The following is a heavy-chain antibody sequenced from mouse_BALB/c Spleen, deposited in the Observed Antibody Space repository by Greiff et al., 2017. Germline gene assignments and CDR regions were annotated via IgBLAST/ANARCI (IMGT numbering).Heavy chain of an antibody. D-gene: IGHD1-2*01. CDR1: GYTFTSYW. Sequence: VQLQQSGAELAKPGASVKMSCKASGYTFTSYWMHWVKQRPGQGLEWIGYINPSTGYTEYNQKFKDRATLTADKSSSTAYMQLSSLTSEDSAVYYCARGRHYYGYIDYWGQGTTLTVSS. J-gene: IGHJ2*01. CDR2: INPSTGYT. CDR3: ARGRHYYGYIDY. V-gene: IGHV1-7*01.